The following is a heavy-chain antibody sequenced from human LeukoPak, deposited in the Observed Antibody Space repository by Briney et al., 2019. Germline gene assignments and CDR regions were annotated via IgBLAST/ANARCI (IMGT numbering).Heavy chain of an antibody. D-gene: IGHD6-13*01. J-gene: IGHJ4*02. Sequence: GGSLRLSCAASGFTFSSYAMSWDRQAPGKGLEWVSAISGGVGSTYYADSVKGRFTISRDNSKNTLYLQMNSLRAEDTAVYYCAKEEGYSSTWPDYWGQGTLVTVSS. CDR3: AKEEGYSSTWPDY. V-gene: IGHV3-23*01. CDR1: GFTFSSYA. CDR2: ISGGVGST.